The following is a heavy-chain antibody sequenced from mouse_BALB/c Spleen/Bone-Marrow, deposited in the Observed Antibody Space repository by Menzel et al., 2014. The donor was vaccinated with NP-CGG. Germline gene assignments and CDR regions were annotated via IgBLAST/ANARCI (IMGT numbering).Heavy chain of an antibody. CDR2: ISGYYGDA. V-gene: IGHV1S137*01. J-gene: IGHJ4*01. CDR1: GYTFTDHA. D-gene: IGHD2-14*01. CDR3: ARSGKVRNAMDY. Sequence: QVQLQQSGAKLVRPGVSVKTSCKGSGYTFTDHAIHWVKRSHAKSLEWIGVISGYYGDAIYNQKFKGKATMTVDQSSSTAYMELARLTSEDSAIYYCARSGKVRNAMDYWGQRTSVTVSS.